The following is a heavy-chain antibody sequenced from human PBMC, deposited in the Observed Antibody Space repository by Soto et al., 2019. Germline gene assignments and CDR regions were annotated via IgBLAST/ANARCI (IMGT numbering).Heavy chain of an antibody. V-gene: IGHV3-23*01. CDR1: GFTFSSYA. CDR3: AKDRSVVPAAIDY. Sequence: GESLKISCAASGFTFSSYAMSWVRQAPGKGLEWVSAISGSGGSTYYADSVKGRFTISRDNSKNTLYLQMNSLRAEDTAVYYCAKDRSVVPAAIDYWGQGTLVTVSS. D-gene: IGHD2-2*01. J-gene: IGHJ4*02. CDR2: ISGSGGST.